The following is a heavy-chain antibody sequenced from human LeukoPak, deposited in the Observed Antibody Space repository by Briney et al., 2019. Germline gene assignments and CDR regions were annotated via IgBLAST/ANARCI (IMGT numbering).Heavy chain of an antibody. CDR3: ASLAAGSLLGYYYYYMDV. D-gene: IGHD6-13*01. J-gene: IGHJ6*03. V-gene: IGHV4-4*07. CDR1: GGSISSYY. Sequence: SETLSLTCTVSGGSISSYYWSWIRQPAGKGLEWIGRIYTSGSTNYNPSLKSRVTMSVDTSKNQFSLKLSSVTAADTAVYYCASLAAGSLLGYYYYYMDVWGKGTTVTVSS. CDR2: IYTSGST.